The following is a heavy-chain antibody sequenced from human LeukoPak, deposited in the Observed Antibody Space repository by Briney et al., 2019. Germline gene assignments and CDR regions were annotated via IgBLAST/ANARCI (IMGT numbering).Heavy chain of an antibody. CDR2: IYNSVRT. CDR1: GGSVSSGSYY. CDR3: VRDLVATIDHYYYGMDV. D-gene: IGHD5-12*01. J-gene: IGHJ6*02. Sequence: SETLSLTCIVSGGSVSSGSYYWSWIRHPPGKGLDWIGYIYNSVRTNYNPSLKSRVTISVDTSKNQLSLKLSSVTAADTAVYFCVRDLVATIDHYYYGMDVWGQGTTVTVSS. V-gene: IGHV4-61*01.